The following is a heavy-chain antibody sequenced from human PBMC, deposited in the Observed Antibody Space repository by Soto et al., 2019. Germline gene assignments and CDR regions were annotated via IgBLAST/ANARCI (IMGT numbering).Heavy chain of an antibody. D-gene: IGHD3-10*01. CDR2: IKQGGSEK. Sequence: EVQLVESGGGLVQPGGSLRLSCSASGFTFTTYWMKWVRQAPGKGLEWVAEIKQGGSEKYYVDSVKGRFTISRDNAKNSLYPQMNSLRAEDTAVYYCARGGWGGYFDLWGRGTLVTVSS. V-gene: IGHV3-7*05. J-gene: IGHJ2*01. CDR3: ARGGWGGYFDL. CDR1: GFTFTTYW.